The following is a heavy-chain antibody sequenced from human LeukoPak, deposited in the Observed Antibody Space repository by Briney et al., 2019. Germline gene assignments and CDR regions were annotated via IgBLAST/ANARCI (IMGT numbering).Heavy chain of an antibody. D-gene: IGHD4-23*01. V-gene: IGHV3-20*01. J-gene: IGHJ6*03. CDR3: ARGGGIIRHSYYYYVDF. CDR1: RFTFNGDG. CDR2: INRNGEII. Sequence: GGSLRHSCEAYRFTFNGDGMIWVGQAPGQGPKWDSGINRNGEIIDYEDSVKGSFTTSRDNATNSLFLRMLSLRDPDTALYDIARGGGIIRHSYYYYVDFWGKGASVTVSS.